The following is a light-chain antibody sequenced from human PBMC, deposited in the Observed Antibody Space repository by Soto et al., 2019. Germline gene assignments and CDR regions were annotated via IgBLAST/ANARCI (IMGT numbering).Light chain of an antibody. CDR3: QSYDSSLSGSEV. J-gene: IGLJ1*01. Sequence: QSVLTQPPSVSGAPGQRVTISCTGSSSNIGAGHDVHWYQQLPGTAPKLLIYGNSNRPSGVPDRFSGSKSGTSASLAITGLQAEDEAYYYCQSYDSSLSGSEVFGTGTKVTVL. CDR2: GNS. CDR1: SSNIGAGHD. V-gene: IGLV1-40*01.